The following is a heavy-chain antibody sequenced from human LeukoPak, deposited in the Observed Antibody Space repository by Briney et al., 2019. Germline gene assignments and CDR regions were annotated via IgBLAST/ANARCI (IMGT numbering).Heavy chain of an antibody. J-gene: IGHJ4*02. CDR1: GGSFSGYY. CDR2: INHSGST. V-gene: IGHV4-34*01. CDR3: ARAGDSSGYSDY. D-gene: IGHD3-22*01. Sequence: SETLSLTCAVYGGSFSGYYWSWLRQPPGKGLEWIGEINHSGSTNYNPSLKSRVTISVDTSKNQFSLKLSSVTAADTAVYYCARAGDSSGYSDYWGQGTLVTVSS.